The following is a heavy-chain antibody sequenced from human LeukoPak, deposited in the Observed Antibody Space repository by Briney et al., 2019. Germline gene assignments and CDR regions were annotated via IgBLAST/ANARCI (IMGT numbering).Heavy chain of an antibody. CDR3: ARDRYYGSGSYRIDP. J-gene: IGHJ5*02. D-gene: IGHD3-10*01. CDR1: GYTFTSYY. CDR2: INPSGGST. Sequence: ASVKVSCKASGYTFTSYYMHWVRQAPGQGLEWMGLINPSGGSTSYAQKFQGRVTMTRDMSTSTVYMELSSLRSEDTAVYYCARDRYYGSGSYRIDPWGQGTLVTVSS. V-gene: IGHV1-46*01.